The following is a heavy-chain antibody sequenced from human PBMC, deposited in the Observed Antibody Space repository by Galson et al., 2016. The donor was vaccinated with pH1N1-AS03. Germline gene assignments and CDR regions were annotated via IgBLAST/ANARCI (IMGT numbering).Heavy chain of an antibody. J-gene: IGHJ4*02. CDR3: ARALRTPLPN. Sequence: EPLSLTCAVYGGSLPTFNWCWIRQLPGKGLGWIGEVNESGDTNYNPSLKSRVAISVDTTKNQFSLRLSRVTAADTAVYYCARALRTPLPNWGQGTLVTVSS. V-gene: IGHV4-34*01. CDR1: GGSLPTFN. D-gene: IGHD1-14*01. CDR2: VNESGDT.